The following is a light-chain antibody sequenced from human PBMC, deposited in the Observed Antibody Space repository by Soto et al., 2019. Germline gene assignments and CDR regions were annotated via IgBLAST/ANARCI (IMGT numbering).Light chain of an antibody. Sequence: DIVMTQSPGSLAVSLGERATMNCKCSRSVLYKSNNKNHFAWYQQEPGQPPQLIIYWASTRESGVPERFSGSGSGTDFTLTISSLEAEDVAFYWCQQYFDVPFTFGGGTKVEI. CDR3: QQYFDVPFT. CDR2: WAS. CDR1: RSVLYKSNNKNH. J-gene: IGKJ4*01. V-gene: IGKV4-1*01.